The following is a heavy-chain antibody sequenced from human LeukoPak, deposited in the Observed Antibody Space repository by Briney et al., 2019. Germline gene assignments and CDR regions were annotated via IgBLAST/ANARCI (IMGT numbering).Heavy chain of an antibody. CDR2: ISDDGSNE. CDR1: GFTFSSYA. CDR3: ARTPYGLWSGYFLP. Sequence: GGSLRLSCAASGFTFSSYAMHWVRQAPGKGLEWVAVISDDGSNEYYADSVKGRFTISRDNSKNTLYLHMNSLRVDDTAVYYCARTPYGLWSGYFLPWGQGTLVTVAS. J-gene: IGHJ5*02. V-gene: IGHV3-30*04. D-gene: IGHD3-3*01.